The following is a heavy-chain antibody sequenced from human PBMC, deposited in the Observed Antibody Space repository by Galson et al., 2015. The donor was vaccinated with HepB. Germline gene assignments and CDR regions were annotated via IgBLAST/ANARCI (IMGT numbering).Heavy chain of an antibody. V-gene: IGHV3-21*01. Sequence: SLRLSCAASGFTFSSYSMNWVRQAPGKGLEWVSSISSSSSYIYYADSVKGRFTISRDNAKNSLYLQMNSLRAEDTAVYYCARGHSFYGEVDWLDPWGQGTLVTVSS. CDR2: ISSSSSYI. CDR3: ARGHSFYGEVDWLDP. J-gene: IGHJ5*02. CDR1: GFTFSSYS. D-gene: IGHD2/OR15-2a*01.